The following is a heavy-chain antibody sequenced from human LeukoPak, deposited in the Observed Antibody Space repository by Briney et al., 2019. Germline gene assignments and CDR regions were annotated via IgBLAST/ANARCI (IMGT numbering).Heavy chain of an antibody. CDR2: IYYSGST. D-gene: IGHD3-3*01. J-gene: IGHJ6*03. CDR1: GGSISSSSYY. Sequence: SETLSLTCTVSGGSISSSSYYCGCVRQPPGKGLEWIGSIYYSGSTYNNPSLKSRVTISVDTSKNQFSLNLSSVTAADTAVYYCANLKYYDFWSGYSRNYYYYYMDVWGKGTTVTVSS. V-gene: IGHV4-39*07. CDR3: ANLKYYDFWSGYSRNYYYYYMDV.